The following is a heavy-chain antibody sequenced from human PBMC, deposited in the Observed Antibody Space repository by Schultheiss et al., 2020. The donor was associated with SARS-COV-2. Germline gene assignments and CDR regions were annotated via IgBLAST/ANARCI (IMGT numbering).Heavy chain of an antibody. CDR1: GFTFSGYS. CDR3: ARDQSIVAATTGTFVEYFDS. D-gene: IGHD6-13*01. J-gene: IGHJ4*02. Sequence: GESLKISCGASGFTFSGYSMNWVRQAPGKGLEWVSSITTSSSHISYADSVKGRFTISRDNARSSLFLQMSSLSADDTAVYYCARDQSIVAATTGTFVEYFDSWGRGTLVTVSS. V-gene: IGHV3-21*06. CDR2: ITTSSSHI.